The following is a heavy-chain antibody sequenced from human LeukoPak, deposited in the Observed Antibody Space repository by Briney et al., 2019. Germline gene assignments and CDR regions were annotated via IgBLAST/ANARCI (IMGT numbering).Heavy chain of an antibody. CDR2: ISYDGSNK. CDR1: GFTFSSYA. V-gene: IGHV3-30-3*01. J-gene: IGHJ4*02. CDR3: ARDLGGGINGSFDY. Sequence: GGSLRLSCAASGFTFSSYAMHWVRQAPGKGLEWVAVISYDGSNKYYADSVKGRFTISRDNSKNTLYLQMNSLRAEDTAVYYCARDLGGGINGSFDYWGQGTLVTVSS. D-gene: IGHD2-15*01.